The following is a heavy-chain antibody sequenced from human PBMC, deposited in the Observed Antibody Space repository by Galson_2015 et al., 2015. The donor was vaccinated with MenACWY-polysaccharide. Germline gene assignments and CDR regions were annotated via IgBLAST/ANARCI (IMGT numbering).Heavy chain of an antibody. Sequence: SLRLSCADSGFTFSNYLMTWVRQAPGKGLEWVASIKRDGSDKYYVDSVKGRFTTSRDNAKNSLDLEMNSLRVEDTAVYYCARGHLWLGTWGQGTLVTVSS. J-gene: IGHJ4*02. CDR3: ARGHLWLGT. D-gene: IGHD3-10*01. CDR2: IKRDGSDK. CDR1: GFTFSNYL. V-gene: IGHV3-7*01.